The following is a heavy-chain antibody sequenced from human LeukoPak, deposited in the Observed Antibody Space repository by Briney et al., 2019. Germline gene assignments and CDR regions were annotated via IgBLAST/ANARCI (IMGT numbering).Heavy chain of an antibody. J-gene: IGHJ4*02. CDR3: TASSTY. Sequence: GGSLRLSCAASGFTFSSYDMNWVRQAPGKGLEWVACISNSGSTTFHADSVKGRLTISRDNAKNSLYLQMNSLRAEDTAVYYCTASSTYWGQGALVTVSS. CDR1: GFTFSSYD. CDR2: ISNSGSTT. D-gene: IGHD2-2*01. V-gene: IGHV3-48*03.